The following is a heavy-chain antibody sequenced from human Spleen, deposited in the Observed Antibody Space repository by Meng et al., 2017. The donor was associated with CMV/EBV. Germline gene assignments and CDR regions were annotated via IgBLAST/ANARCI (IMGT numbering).Heavy chain of an antibody. CDR2: INHSGST. D-gene: IGHD3-3*01. J-gene: IGHJ5*02. CDR1: GGSFSGYY. Sequence: GSLRLSCAVYGGSFSGYYWSWIRQPPGKGLEWIGEINHSGSTNYNPSLKSPVTISVDTSKNQISLKLRSVTAADTAVYYCARGRWSGRTSFWWFDPWGQGTLVTVSS. V-gene: IGHV4-34*01. CDR3: ARGRWSGRTSFWWFDP.